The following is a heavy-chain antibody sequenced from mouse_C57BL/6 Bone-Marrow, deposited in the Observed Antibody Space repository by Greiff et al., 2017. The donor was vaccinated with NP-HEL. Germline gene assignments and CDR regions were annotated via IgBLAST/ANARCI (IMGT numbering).Heavy chain of an antibody. CDR3: AIITDWYFDV. V-gene: IGHV1-81*01. D-gene: IGHD1-1*01. Sequence: QVQLQQSGAELARPGASVKLSCKASGYTFTSYGISWVKQRPGQGLEWIGAIYPRSGNTYYNEKFKGKATLTADKSSSTAYMELRSLTSEDSAVYFCAIITDWYFDVWGTGTTVTVSS. CDR2: IYPRSGNT. J-gene: IGHJ1*03. CDR1: GYTFTSYG.